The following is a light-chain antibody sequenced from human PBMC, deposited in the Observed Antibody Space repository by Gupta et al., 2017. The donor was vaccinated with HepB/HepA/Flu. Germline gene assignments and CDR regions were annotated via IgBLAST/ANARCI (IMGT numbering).Light chain of an antibody. Sequence: EIQMTQSPSSLSASVGDRVTITCRASHYMIRSLNWYQQKPGKAPKLLIYATSTLQSGVPSRFSGSGSGTEFTLTISSLQPEDFATYYCQQSYRTPPTFGQGTRLEIK. CDR2: ATS. CDR3: QQSYRTPPT. CDR1: HYMIRS. J-gene: IGKJ5*01. V-gene: IGKV1-39*01.